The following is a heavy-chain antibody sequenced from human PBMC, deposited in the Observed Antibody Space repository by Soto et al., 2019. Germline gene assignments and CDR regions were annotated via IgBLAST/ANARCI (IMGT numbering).Heavy chain of an antibody. Sequence: GASVKVSCKASGYTFTSYGISWVRLAPGQGLEWMGWISAYNGNTDYAQKLQGRVTMTTDTSTSTAYMELRSLRSDDTAVYYCARDLGVPAPYYMDVWGKGTTVTVSS. CDR1: GYTFTSYG. CDR2: ISAYNGNT. CDR3: ARDLGVPAPYYMDV. V-gene: IGHV1-18*01. D-gene: IGHD2-2*01. J-gene: IGHJ6*03.